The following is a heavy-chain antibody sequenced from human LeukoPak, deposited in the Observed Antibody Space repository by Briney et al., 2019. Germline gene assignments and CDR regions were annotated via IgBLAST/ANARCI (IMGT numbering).Heavy chain of an antibody. J-gene: IGHJ4*02. CDR3: AKNRGISSGFFDY. Sequence: GGSLRLSCAASGSTFSNSAMSWVRQAPGKGLEWVSIISGSGDNTYYTDSVKGRFTISRDNSRSTLYLQMNSLRAEDTAIYYCAKNRGISSGFFDYWGQGSLVTVSS. V-gene: IGHV3-23*01. CDR1: GSTFSNSA. CDR2: ISGSGDNT. D-gene: IGHD6-6*01.